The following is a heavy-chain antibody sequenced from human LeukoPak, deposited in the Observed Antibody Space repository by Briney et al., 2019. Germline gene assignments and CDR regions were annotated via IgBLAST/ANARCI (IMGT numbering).Heavy chain of an antibody. Sequence: GGSLRLSCAASGFTFSSYWMSWVRQAPGKGLEWVSAIRGSGDRTHYADSVKGRFTISRDNSKNTLYLQMNSLRAEDTAVYFCAKGSKAVLFTRDHYMDVWGKGTTVTISS. J-gene: IGHJ6*03. CDR2: IRGSGDRT. V-gene: IGHV3-23*01. D-gene: IGHD6-19*01. CDR1: GFTFSSYW. CDR3: AKGSKAVLFTRDHYMDV.